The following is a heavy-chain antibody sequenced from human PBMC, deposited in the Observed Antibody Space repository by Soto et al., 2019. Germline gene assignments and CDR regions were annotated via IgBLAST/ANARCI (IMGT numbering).Heavy chain of an antibody. D-gene: IGHD2-15*01. CDR2: FIPIIGTT. CDR3: ASLVVLEDSNWDWIDP. J-gene: IGHJ5*02. CDR1: GGTISSYA. V-gene: IGHV1-69*01. Sequence: QVQLVQSGAEVKKPGSSVKVSCSASGGTISSYAITWVRQAPGQGLEWMGGFIPIIGTTNYAQKFQGRVTITADESTSTSYMEVSSLRSEDTAGYYCASLVVLEDSNWDWIDPWGQGTLVTVSS.